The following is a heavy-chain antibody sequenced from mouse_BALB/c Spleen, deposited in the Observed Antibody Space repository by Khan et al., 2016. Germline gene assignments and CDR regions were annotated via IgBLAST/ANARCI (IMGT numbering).Heavy chain of an antibody. CDR3: ARSLLRVRTDY. V-gene: IGHV1-63*02. CDR2: IYPGGDYI. D-gene: IGHD1-2*01. Sequence: QVQLQQSGAELVRPGTSVKISCKASGYTFTNYWLGWVKQRPGHGLEWIGDIYPGGDYINYNEKFKGKATLTADTSSSTAYMQLSSLTAEDSAVXFCARSLLRVRTDYWGQGTTLTVSS. J-gene: IGHJ2*01. CDR1: GYTFTNYW.